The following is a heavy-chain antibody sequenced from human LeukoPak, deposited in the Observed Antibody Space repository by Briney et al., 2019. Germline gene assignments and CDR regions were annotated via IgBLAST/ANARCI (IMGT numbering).Heavy chain of an antibody. CDR3: ARSKEPGSYSSFDY. V-gene: IGHV5-51*01. CDR1: GYSFTIYW. Sequence: GESLNISCKGSGYSFTIYWTGWVRQMPGKGLEWMGIIYPGDSDTRYSPSFQGQVTISADKSISIAYLQWSSLKASDTAMYYCARSKEPGSYSSFDYWGQGTLVTVSS. CDR2: IYPGDSDT. J-gene: IGHJ4*02. D-gene: IGHD4-11*01.